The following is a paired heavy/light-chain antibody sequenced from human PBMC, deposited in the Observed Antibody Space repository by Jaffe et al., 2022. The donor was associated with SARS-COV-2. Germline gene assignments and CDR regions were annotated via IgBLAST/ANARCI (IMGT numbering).Light chain of an antibody. CDR1: QSVSSSY. V-gene: IGKV3-20*01. CDR3: QQYGSSLRT. J-gene: IGKJ1*01. CDR2: GAS. Sequence: EIVLTQSPGTLSLSPGERATLSCRASQSVSSSYLAWYQQKPGQAPRLLIYGASSRATGIPDRFSGSGSGTDFTLTISRLEPEDFAVYYCQQYGSSLRTFGQGTKVEIK.
Heavy chain of an antibody. CDR1: GGSISSYY. V-gene: IGHV4-4*07. J-gene: IGHJ6*02. CDR2: IYTSGST. Sequence: QVQLQESGPGLVKPSETLSLTCTVSGGSISSYYWSWIRQPAGKGLEWIGRIYTSGSTNYNPSLKSRVTMSVDTSKNQFSLKLSSVTAADTAVYYCARDPLGGVMGYYYYGMDVWGQGTTVTVSS. D-gene: IGHD3-16*01. CDR3: ARDPLGGVMGYYYYGMDV.